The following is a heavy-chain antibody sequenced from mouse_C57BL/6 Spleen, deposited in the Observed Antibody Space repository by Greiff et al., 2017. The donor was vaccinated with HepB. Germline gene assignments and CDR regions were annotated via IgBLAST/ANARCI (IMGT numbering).Heavy chain of an antibody. CDR2: IWSGGST. CDR3: ARMGNYLFYFDY. CDR1: GFSLTSYG. V-gene: IGHV2-2*01. Sequence: VQLQESGPGLVQPSQSLSITCTVSGFSLTSYGVHWVRQSPGKGLEWLGVIWSGGSTDYNAAFISRLSISKDNSKSQVFFKMNSLQADDTAIYYCARMGNYLFYFDYWGQGTTLTVSS. J-gene: IGHJ2*01. D-gene: IGHD2-1*01.